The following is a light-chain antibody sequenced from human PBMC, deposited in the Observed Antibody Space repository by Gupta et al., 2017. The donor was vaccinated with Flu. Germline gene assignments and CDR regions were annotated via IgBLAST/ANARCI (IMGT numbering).Light chain of an antibody. CDR1: RGLLHYNGYNY. CDR2: LGS. Sequence: DIVLTQSPLSLPVTPGEPASISCRSSRGLLHYNGYNYLDWYLQKPGQSPQLLIFLGSHRASGVPDRFSGSGSGTDFTLKISRVEAEDVGVYYCMQALQTPPACGQGTRLEIK. V-gene: IGKV2-28*01. J-gene: IGKJ5*01. CDR3: MQALQTPPA.